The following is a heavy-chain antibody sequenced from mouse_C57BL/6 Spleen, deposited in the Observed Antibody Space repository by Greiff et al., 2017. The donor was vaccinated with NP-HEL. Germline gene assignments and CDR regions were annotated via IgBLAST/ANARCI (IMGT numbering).Heavy chain of an antibody. CDR1: GYTFTDHT. J-gene: IGHJ1*03. D-gene: IGHD1-1*01. CDR3: AREGANYYGSSDSYWYFDV. Sequence: VQLQQSDAELVKPGASVKISCKVSGYTFTDHTIHWMKQRPEQGLEWIGYIYPRDGSTKYNEKFKGKATLTADKSSSTAYMQLNSLTSEDSAVYVCAREGANYYGSSDSYWYFDVWGTGTTVTVSS. CDR2: IYPRDGST. V-gene: IGHV1-78*01.